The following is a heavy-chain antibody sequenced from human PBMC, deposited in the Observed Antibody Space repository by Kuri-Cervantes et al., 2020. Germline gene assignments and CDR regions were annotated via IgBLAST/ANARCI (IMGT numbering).Heavy chain of an antibody. CDR2: IYSGGST. CDR3: AKDWGDGIAAAGTPY. Sequence: GESLKISCAASGFTVSSNYMSWARQAPGKGLEWVSVIYSGGSTYYADSVKGRFTISRDNSKNTLYLQMNSLRAEDTAVYYCAKDWGDGIAAAGTPYWGQGTLVTVSS. V-gene: IGHV3-66*01. J-gene: IGHJ4*02. D-gene: IGHD6-13*01. CDR1: GFTVSSNY.